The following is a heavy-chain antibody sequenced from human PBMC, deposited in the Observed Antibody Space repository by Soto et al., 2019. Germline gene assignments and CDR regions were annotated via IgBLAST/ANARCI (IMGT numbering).Heavy chain of an antibody. CDR3: ARPDEGGYSSNHHYYYALDV. D-gene: IGHD3-22*01. V-gene: IGHV1-69*01. Sequence: QVRLVQSGAEVKKPGSSVKVSCKASGGTFRSYSISWVRQAPGQGLEWMGGIIPIFDITNYAQKFQGRVTITADGSTSTAYMELSSLGSDDTAVYYCARPDEGGYSSNHHYYYALDVWGQGTTVTV. CDR1: GGTFRSYS. CDR2: IIPIFDIT. J-gene: IGHJ6*02.